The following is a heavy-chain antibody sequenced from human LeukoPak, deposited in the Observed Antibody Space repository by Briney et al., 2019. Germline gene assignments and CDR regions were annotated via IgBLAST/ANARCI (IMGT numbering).Heavy chain of an antibody. CDR3: TREEGFYGSGSFDY. J-gene: IGHJ4*02. V-gene: IGHV3-7*01. CDR1: GFTFSSYW. Sequence: PGGSLRLSCAASGFTFSSYWMSWVRQAPGNGLEWVANIKQDGSEKYYVDSVKGRFTISRDNAKNSLYLQMNSLRAEDTTVYYCTREEGFYGSGSFDYWGQGTLVTVSS. CDR2: IKQDGSEK. D-gene: IGHD3-10*01.